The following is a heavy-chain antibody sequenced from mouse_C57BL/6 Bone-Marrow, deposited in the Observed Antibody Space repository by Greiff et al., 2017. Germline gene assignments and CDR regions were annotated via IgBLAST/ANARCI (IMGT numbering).Heavy chain of an antibody. CDR3: TKGYDDY. J-gene: IGHJ2*01. D-gene: IGHD2-2*01. CDR2: IDPENGDT. V-gene: IGHV14-4*01. Sequence: VQLQQSGAELVRPGASVTLSCTASGFNIKDDYMHWVKQRPEQGLEWIGWIDPENGDTEYASKFQGKATITADTSSNTAYLQLSSLTSEDTAVYYCTKGYDDYWGQGTTLTVSS. CDR1: GFNIKDDY.